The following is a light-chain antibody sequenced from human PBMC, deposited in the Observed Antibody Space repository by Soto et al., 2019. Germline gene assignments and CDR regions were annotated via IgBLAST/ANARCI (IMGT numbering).Light chain of an antibody. J-gene: IGLJ2*01. V-gene: IGLV2-23*01. CDR2: GDS. CDR3: CSVAGTDTVV. CDR1: SSDFGNYNL. Sequence: QSVLTQPASVSGSPGQSITISCTGTSSDFGNYNLVSWSQQHPGKAPKLIIFGDSRRPSGVSDRFSGSKSANTASLTISGLQTEDEAEYHCCSVAGTDTVVFGGGTKLTVL.